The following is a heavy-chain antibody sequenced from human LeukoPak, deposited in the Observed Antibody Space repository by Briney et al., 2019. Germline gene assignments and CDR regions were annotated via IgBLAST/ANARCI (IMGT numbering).Heavy chain of an antibody. Sequence: GGSLRLSCAASGFTFSSYSMNWVRQAPGKGLEWVSSISSNSSYIYYADSVKGRFTISRDNAKNSLYLQMNSLRAEDTAVYYCARDGLPYCSSTSCFEYNWFDPWGQGTLVTVSS. D-gene: IGHD2-2*01. CDR3: ARDGLPYCSSTSCFEYNWFDP. CDR2: ISSNSSYI. V-gene: IGHV3-21*01. CDR1: GFTFSSYS. J-gene: IGHJ5*02.